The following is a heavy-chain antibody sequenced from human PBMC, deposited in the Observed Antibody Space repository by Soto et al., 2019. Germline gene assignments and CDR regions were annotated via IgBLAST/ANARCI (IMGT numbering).Heavy chain of an antibody. CDR1: GGTFSSYA. Sequence: GGSVKVSCKASGGTFSSYAISWVRQAPGQGLEWMGGIIPIFGTANYAQKFQGRVTITADKSTSTAYMELSSLRSEDTAVYYCARAGYSGYDLGGYYYYYGMDVWGQGTTVTVSS. J-gene: IGHJ6*02. V-gene: IGHV1-69*06. CDR3: ARAGYSGYDLGGYYYYYGMDV. CDR2: IIPIFGTA. D-gene: IGHD5-12*01.